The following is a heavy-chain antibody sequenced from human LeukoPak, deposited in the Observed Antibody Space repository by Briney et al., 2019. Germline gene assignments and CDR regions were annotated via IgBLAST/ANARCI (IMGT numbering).Heavy chain of an antibody. D-gene: IGHD6-13*01. J-gene: IGHJ5*02. CDR1: GFTFSNAW. CDR2: INHSGST. CDR3: ATRPDIAATGPGWFDP. Sequence: GSLRLFCAASGFTFSNAWMSWIRQPPGKGLEWIGEINHSGSTNYNSSLKSRVTISVDTSKNQFSLKLSSVTAADTAVYYCATRPDIAATGPGWFDPWGQGTLVTVSS. V-gene: IGHV4-34*08.